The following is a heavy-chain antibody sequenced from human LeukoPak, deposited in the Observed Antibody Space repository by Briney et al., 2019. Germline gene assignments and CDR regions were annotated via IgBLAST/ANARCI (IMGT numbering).Heavy chain of an antibody. CDR2: IIPISGTT. Sequence: GASVKVSCKTSGGTFTSYAITWVRQAPGQGLEWMGKIIPISGTTNYAQKFQGRVTFTADESTSTAYMELSSLRSEDTALYYCARKLRLGGNWFDPWGQGTLVTVPS. CDR1: GGTFTSYA. D-gene: IGHD1-26*01. V-gene: IGHV1-69*13. CDR3: ARKLRLGGNWFDP. J-gene: IGHJ5*02.